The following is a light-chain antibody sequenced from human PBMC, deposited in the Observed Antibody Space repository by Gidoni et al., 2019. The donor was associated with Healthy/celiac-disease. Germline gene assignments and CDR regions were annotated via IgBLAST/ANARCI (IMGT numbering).Light chain of an antibody. V-gene: IGLV1-40*01. CDR3: QSYDSSLSAL. Sequence: QSVLTQPPSVSGPPGQRVTISCTGSSSNIGAGYDVHWYQQLPGTAPKLLIYGNSNRPSGVPDRFSGSKSGTSASLAITGLQAEDEADYYCQSYDSSLSALFGGGTKLTVL. CDR1: SSNIGAGYD. CDR2: GNS. J-gene: IGLJ2*01.